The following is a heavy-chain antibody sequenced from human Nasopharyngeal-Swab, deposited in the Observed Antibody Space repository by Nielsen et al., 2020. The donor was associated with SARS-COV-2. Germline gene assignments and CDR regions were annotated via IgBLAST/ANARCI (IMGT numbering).Heavy chain of an antibody. CDR3: ARGAAAAGKGWFDP. D-gene: IGHD6-13*01. CDR2: INHSGST. Sequence: WIHQPPGKGLEWIGEINHSGSTNYNPSLKSRVTISVDTSKNQFSLKLSSVTAADTAVYYCARGAAAAGKGWFDPWGQGTLVTVSS. J-gene: IGHJ5*02. V-gene: IGHV4-34*01.